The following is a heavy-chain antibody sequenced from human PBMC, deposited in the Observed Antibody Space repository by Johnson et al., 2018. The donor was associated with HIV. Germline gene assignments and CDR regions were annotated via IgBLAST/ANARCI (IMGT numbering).Heavy chain of an antibody. V-gene: IGHV3-7*03. CDR1: GFTFSSYW. Sequence: VQLVESGGGVVQPGRSLRLSCAASGFTFSSYWMSWVRQAPGKGLEWVANIKQDGSEKYYADSVKGRFTISRDSSKNTLYLQINSLRAEDTAVYYCAKGGSYAPFDAFDIWGRGTMVTVSS. CDR3: AKGGSYAPFDAFDI. J-gene: IGHJ3*02. D-gene: IGHD1-26*01. CDR2: IKQDGSEK.